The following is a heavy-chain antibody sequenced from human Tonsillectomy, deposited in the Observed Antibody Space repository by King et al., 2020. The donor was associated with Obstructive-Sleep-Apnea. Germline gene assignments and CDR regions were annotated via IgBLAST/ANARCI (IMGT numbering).Heavy chain of an antibody. V-gene: IGHV5-51*01. D-gene: IGHD5-24*01. Sequence: VQLVESGAEVKKPGESLKISCTGSGYSFATYWIGWVRQMPGKGLEWMGIIYPGDSDTRYTPSFQGQVTISADKSISTAYLQWSSLKASDTAMYYCARHSFGGDGYNSPDWWGQGTLVTVSS. CDR2: IYPGDSDT. CDR3: ARHSFGGDGYNSPDW. CDR1: GYSFATYW. J-gene: IGHJ4*02.